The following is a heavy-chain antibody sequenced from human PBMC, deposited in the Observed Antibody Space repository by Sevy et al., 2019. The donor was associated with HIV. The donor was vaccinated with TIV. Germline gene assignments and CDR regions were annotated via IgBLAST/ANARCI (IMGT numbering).Heavy chain of an antibody. CDR2: VTSDGAT. D-gene: IGHD3-16*01. V-gene: IGHV3-23*01. CDR1: GLTFTTTG. Sequence: GGYLRLSCVASGLTFTTTGMSWVRQAPGKGLEWVAGVTSDGATYYADPVRDRFTVSRDNSKNTRYLQLNSLRADDTAVFYCAGGDTTMITDLDYWGQGTLVTVSS. J-gene: IGHJ4*02. CDR3: AGGDTTMITDLDY.